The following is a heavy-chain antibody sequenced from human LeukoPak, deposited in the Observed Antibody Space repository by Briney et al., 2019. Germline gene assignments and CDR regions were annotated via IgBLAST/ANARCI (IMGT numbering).Heavy chain of an antibody. J-gene: IGHJ5*02. Sequence: PSETLSLTCTVSGGSFTSDYWSWIRQSAGKGLEWIGRISTSGSASYNPSLKSRLTMSVDTSINQFSLTLTSVTAADTAVYYCARSSTMTTFGVVNWFDPWGQGTLVTVSS. CDR3: ARSSTMTTFGVVNWFDP. CDR2: ISTSGSA. CDR1: GGSFTSDY. D-gene: IGHD3-3*01. V-gene: IGHV4-4*07.